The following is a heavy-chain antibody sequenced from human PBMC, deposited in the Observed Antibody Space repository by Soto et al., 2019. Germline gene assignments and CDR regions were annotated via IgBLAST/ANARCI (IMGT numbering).Heavy chain of an antibody. J-gene: IGHJ4*02. V-gene: IGHV4-39*01. CDR2: ILYSGSI. CDR3: ARLGSSGWYQGSYFDY. Sequence: PSETLSLTCTVSGGSITRNNHYWGWIRQSPGKGLEWIGSILYSGSINYNPSLKSRVTISVETSKNQLSLKMSSVTAADTAVYYCARLGSSGWYQGSYFDYWGQGTLVTVSS. CDR1: GGSITRNNHY. D-gene: IGHD6-19*01.